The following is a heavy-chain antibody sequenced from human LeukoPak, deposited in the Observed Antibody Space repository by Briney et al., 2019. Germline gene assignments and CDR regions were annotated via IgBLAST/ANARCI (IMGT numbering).Heavy chain of an antibody. D-gene: IGHD5-24*01. CDR1: GFTFSSYW. CDR3: ARDFASRDGYNSCYMDV. V-gene: IGHV3-7*01. Sequence: GGSLRLSCAASGFTFSSYWMSWVRQAPGKGLEWVANIKQEGSVKYSVDSVKGRFTISRDNAKNSLYLQMNSLRAEDTAVYYCARDFASRDGYNSCYMDVWGKGTTVTVSS. J-gene: IGHJ6*03. CDR2: IKQEGSVK.